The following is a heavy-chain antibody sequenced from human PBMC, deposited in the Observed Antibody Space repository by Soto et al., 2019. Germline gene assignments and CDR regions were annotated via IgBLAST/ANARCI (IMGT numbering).Heavy chain of an antibody. J-gene: IGHJ6*02. CDR1: GYTFTSYA. CDR3: ARDPSYYGMDV. V-gene: IGHV1-3*05. Sequence: QVQLVQSGAEEKKPGASVKVSCKASGYTFTSYAMHWVRQAPGQRLEWMGWINAGNGNTKYSQKFQGRVTITSDTAASTADMELSILRSEDTAVYYCARDPSYYGMDVWGQGATITVAS. CDR2: INAGNGNT.